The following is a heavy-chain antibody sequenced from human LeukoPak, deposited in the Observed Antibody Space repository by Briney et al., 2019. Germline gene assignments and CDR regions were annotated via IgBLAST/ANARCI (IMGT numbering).Heavy chain of an antibody. CDR3: ATAYSGYDSTYNWFDP. D-gene: IGHD5-12*01. Sequence: GASVKVSCKASGYTFTSYGISWVRQAPGQGLEWMGWISAYNGNTNYAQKLQGRVTMTTDTSTSTAYMELRSLRSDDTAVYYCATAYSGYDSTYNWFDPWGQGTLVTVSS. CDR1: GYTFTSYG. CDR2: ISAYNGNT. V-gene: IGHV1-18*01. J-gene: IGHJ5*02.